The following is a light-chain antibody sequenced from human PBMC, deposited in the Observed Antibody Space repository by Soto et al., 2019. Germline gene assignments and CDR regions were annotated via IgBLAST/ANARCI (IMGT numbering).Light chain of an antibody. CDR1: SSDVGGYNY. V-gene: IGLV2-14*01. CDR3: SSYTSSSTYV. Sequence: QSVLTQPASVSGSPGQSITISCTGTSSDVGGYNYVSWYQQHPGKAPKLMIYDVTNRPSGVSNRFSGSKSGNTASLTISGLQAEVETDYSCSSYTSSSTYVFRRGPKVX. CDR2: DVT. J-gene: IGLJ1*01.